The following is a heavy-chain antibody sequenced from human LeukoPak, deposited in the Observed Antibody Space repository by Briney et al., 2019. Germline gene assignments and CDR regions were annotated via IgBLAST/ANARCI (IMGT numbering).Heavy chain of an antibody. CDR2: INPSGGGT. V-gene: IGHV1-46*01. Sequence: GASVKVSCKASGYAFINYYMHWVRQAPGQGLEWMGIINPSGGGTSYAQKFQGRVTMTRDTSTSTVYMEVSSLRSEDTAVYYCAREFSGYTDFWGQGTLVTVSS. D-gene: IGHD5-12*01. CDR1: GYAFINYY. CDR3: AREFSGYTDF. J-gene: IGHJ4*02.